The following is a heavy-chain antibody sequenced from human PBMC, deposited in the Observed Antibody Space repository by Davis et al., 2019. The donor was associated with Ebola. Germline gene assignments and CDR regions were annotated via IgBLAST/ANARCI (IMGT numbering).Heavy chain of an antibody. CDR1: GFTFSSYA. CDR3: AKDDRRLPHSHWYFDL. V-gene: IGHV3-30-3*01. CDR2: ISYDGSNK. Sequence: PGGSLRLSCAASGFTFSSYAMHWVRQAPGKGLEWVAVISYDGSNKYYADSVKGRFTISRDNAKNSLYLQMNSLRAEDTAVYYCAKDDRRLPHSHWYFDLWGRGTLVTVSS. D-gene: IGHD3-22*01. J-gene: IGHJ2*01.